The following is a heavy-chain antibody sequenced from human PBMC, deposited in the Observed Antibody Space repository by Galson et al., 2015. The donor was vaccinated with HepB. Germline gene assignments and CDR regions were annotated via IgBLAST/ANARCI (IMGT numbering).Heavy chain of an antibody. CDR3: ARYGYCSGGSCYSGYYGMDV. CDR2: IIPILGIA. D-gene: IGHD2-15*01. V-gene: IGHV1-69*04. Sequence: SVKVSCKASGGTFSSYAISWVRQAPGQGLEWMGRIIPILGIANYAQKFQGRVTITADKSTSTAYMELSSLRSEDTAVYYCARYGYCSGGSCYSGYYGMDVWGQGTTVTVSS. CDR1: GGTFSSYA. J-gene: IGHJ6*02.